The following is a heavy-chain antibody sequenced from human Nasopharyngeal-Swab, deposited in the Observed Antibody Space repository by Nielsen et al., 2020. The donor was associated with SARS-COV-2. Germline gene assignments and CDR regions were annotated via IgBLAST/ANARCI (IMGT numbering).Heavy chain of an antibody. CDR2: ISAYNGNT. V-gene: IGHV1-18*01. CDR1: GYTFTSYG. D-gene: IGHD3/OR15-3a*01. Sequence: ASVKVSCKASGYTFTSYGISWVRQAPGQGLEWMGWISAYNGNTNYAQKLQGRVTMTTDTSTSTAYMELRNLRSEDTAVYYCAREKDFNWFDPWGQGTLVTVSS. CDR3: AREKDFNWFDP. J-gene: IGHJ5*02.